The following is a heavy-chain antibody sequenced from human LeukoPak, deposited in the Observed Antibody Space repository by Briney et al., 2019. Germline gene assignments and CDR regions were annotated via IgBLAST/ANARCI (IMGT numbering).Heavy chain of an antibody. Sequence: GGSLRLSCTASEFTFSSYSMNWVRQAPGKGLEWVSYITNSGNSKSYADSVKGRFTISRDNSKNTLYLQMNSLRAEDTAVYYCAKDDLLWLARIFDYWGQGTLVTVSS. CDR1: EFTFSSYS. D-gene: IGHD6-19*01. CDR2: ITNSGNSK. V-gene: IGHV3-48*01. CDR3: AKDDLLWLARIFDY. J-gene: IGHJ4*02.